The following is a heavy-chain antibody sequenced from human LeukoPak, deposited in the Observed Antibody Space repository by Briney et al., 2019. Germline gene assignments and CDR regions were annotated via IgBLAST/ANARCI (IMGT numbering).Heavy chain of an antibody. CDR1: GYTLTELS. CDR2: FDPEDGET. CDR3: ARGTGCTGGSCSYYGMDV. D-gene: IGHD2-15*01. J-gene: IGHJ6*02. V-gene: IGHV1-24*01. Sequence: GASVKVSCKVSGYTLTELSMHWVRQAPGKGLEWMGGFDPEDGETIYAQKFQGRVTITRDTSATTAYMELSSLRSEDTAVYYCARGTGCTGGSCSYYGMDVWGQGTTVTVSS.